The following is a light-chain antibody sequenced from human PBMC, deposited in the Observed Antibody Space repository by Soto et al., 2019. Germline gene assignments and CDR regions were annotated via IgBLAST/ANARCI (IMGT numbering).Light chain of an antibody. Sequence: EIVMTQSPATLSVSPGERATLSCRASQSVSNNFAWYQQKPGQAPRLLIYGASTRATGIPARFSGSGSGTEFTLTISSLQSEDFAVYYCQQYNNWPPMYTFGQGTKLEIK. CDR2: GAS. CDR1: QSVSNN. CDR3: QQYNNWPPMYT. V-gene: IGKV3-15*01. J-gene: IGKJ2*01.